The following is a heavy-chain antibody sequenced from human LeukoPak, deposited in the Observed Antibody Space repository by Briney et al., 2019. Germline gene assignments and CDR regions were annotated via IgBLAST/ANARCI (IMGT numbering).Heavy chain of an antibody. CDR2: FDPEDGET. D-gene: IGHD2-15*01. J-gene: IGHJ6*02. V-gene: IGHV1-24*01. Sequence: ASVKVSCKVSGYTLTELSMHWVRQAPGKGLEWMGGFDPEDGETIYAQKFQGRVTMTEDTSTDTAYMELSSLRSEDTAVYYCATLGYCSGGSCLTDYYYYGMDVWGQGTTVTVSS. CDR3: ATLGYCSGGSCLTDYYYYGMDV. CDR1: GYTLTELS.